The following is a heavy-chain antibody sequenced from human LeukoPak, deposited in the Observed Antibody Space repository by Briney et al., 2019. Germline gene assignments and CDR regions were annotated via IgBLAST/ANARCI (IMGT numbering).Heavy chain of an antibody. J-gene: IGHJ6*02. CDR1: GVTCSSNS. Sequence: GGSLRRSCAAYGVTCSSNSREWVRQGPGKGLKWVSSISSSSSNIYYADSGKGRLTISRDNAKTSLYLQMNSLRAEDTAVYYCARDSDFWSGYLNYYYYYGMDVWGQGTTVTVSS. V-gene: IGHV3-21*01. D-gene: IGHD3-3*01. CDR2: ISSSSSNI. CDR3: ARDSDFWSGYLNYYYYYGMDV.